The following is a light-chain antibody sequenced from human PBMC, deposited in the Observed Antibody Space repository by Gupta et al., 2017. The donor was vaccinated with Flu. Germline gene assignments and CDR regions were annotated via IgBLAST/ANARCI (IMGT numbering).Light chain of an antibody. Sequence: DIVITQSPLYPPVTSGEQASISSRSIQSLLHTSGCSYLDWYLKKPGQSPQLLIYLGSNRASGIPDRFSGSGSGTDFTLKITKVEAEDVGVYYCMQALQTPYSFGRGTKLEIK. V-gene: IGKV2-28*01. J-gene: IGKJ2*03. CDR2: LGS. CDR1: QSLLHTSGCSY. CDR3: MQALQTPYS.